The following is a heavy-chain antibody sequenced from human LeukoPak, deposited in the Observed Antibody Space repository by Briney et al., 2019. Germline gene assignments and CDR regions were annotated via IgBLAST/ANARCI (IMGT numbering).Heavy chain of an antibody. J-gene: IGHJ4*02. V-gene: IGHV3-48*04. D-gene: IGHD3-22*01. CDR1: RFTFSSHN. CDR3: ASNIVATFDY. CDR2: ISDSSTTI. Sequence: PGGSLRLSCAASRFTFSSHNMHWVRQAPGKGLEWVSYISDSSTTIYYADSVKGRFTISRDNAKNSLYLQMNSLRAEDTAVYYCASNIVATFDYWGQGTLVTVSS.